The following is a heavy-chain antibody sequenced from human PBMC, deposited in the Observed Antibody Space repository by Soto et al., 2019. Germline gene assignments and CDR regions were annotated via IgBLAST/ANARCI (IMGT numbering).Heavy chain of an antibody. Sequence: QVQLQESGPGLVKPSQTLSLTCTVSGGSISSGGYYWSWIRQHPGKGLEWIGYIYYSGSTYYNPSLKSRVTTSVDTPKHQFSLKLSSVTAADTAVYYCARDHYGSGSLTNWFAPWGQGTLVTVSS. D-gene: IGHD3-10*01. CDR3: ARDHYGSGSLTNWFAP. J-gene: IGHJ5*02. CDR2: IYYSGST. V-gene: IGHV4-31*03. CDR1: GGSISSGGYY.